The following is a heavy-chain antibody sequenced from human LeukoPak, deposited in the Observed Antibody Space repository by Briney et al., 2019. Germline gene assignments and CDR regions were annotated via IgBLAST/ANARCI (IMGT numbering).Heavy chain of an antibody. D-gene: IGHD3-22*01. Sequence: PGRSLRLSCTASGFTSGFTFGDYAMSWVRQAPEKGLEWVCFIRTKAYGGTTEYAASVKGRFTISRDGSKSIAYLQMNSLKTEDTAVYYCTRTYYDSSGYLFDYWGQGTLVAVSS. J-gene: IGHJ4*02. V-gene: IGHV3-49*04. CDR3: TRTYYDSSGYLFDY. CDR2: IRTKAYGGTT. CDR1: GFTSGFTFGDYA.